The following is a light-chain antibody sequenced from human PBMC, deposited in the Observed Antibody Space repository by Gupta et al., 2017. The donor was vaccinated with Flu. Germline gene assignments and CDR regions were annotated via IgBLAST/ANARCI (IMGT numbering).Light chain of an antibody. V-gene: IGKV1-5*03. J-gene: IGKJ4*01. CDR2: KAS. Sequence: DIQMTQSPSTLSASVGDRVTITCRASLSLSSWLAWYQQKPGKAPNLLIYKASNLESGVPSRFSGSGAGTEFTLTISSLQPDDFATYYCQQYDSYSLTFGGGTKVEIK. CDR1: LSLSSW. CDR3: QQYDSYSLT.